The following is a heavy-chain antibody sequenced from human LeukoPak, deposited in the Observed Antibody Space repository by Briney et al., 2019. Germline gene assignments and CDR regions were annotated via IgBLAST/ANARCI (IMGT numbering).Heavy chain of an antibody. J-gene: IGHJ6*02. CDR1: GFTFSSYW. CDR3: ARLPVDATYYYYYGMDV. V-gene: IGHV3-7*01. D-gene: IGHD2-15*01. Sequence: GGSPRLSCAASGFTFSSYWMSWVRQAPGKGLEWVANIKQDGSEKYYVDSVKGRFTISRDNAKNSLYLQMNSLRAEDTAVYYCARLPVDATYYYYYGMDVWGQGTTVTVSS. CDR2: IKQDGSEK.